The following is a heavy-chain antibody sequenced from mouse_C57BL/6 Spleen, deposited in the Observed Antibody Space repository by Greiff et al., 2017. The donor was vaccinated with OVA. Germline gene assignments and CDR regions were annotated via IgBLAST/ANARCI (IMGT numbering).Heavy chain of an antibody. J-gene: IGHJ4*01. D-gene: IGHD2-4*01. Sequence: QVQLKQSGAELVRPGTSVKLSCKASGYTFTSYWMHWVKQRPGQGLEWIGVIDPSDSYTNYNQKFKGKATLTVDTSSSTAYMQLSSLTSEDSAVYYCARGDYESYAMDYWGQGTSVTVSS. V-gene: IGHV1-59*01. CDR2: IDPSDSYT. CDR1: GYTFTSYW. CDR3: ARGDYESYAMDY.